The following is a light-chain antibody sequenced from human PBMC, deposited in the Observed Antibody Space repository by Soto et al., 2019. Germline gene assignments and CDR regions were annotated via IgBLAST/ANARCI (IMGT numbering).Light chain of an antibody. CDR3: QHRANWPLT. V-gene: IGKV3-11*01. CDR1: QSVSKW. CDR2: DAS. Sequence: DIVLTQSPATLSLSPGERATLSCRASQSVSKWLVWYQQKPGQAPRLLIYDASTRASDIPARFSGSGSGTDCTLTISILEPDDFAVYYCQHRANWPLTFGGGTKVEIK. J-gene: IGKJ4*01.